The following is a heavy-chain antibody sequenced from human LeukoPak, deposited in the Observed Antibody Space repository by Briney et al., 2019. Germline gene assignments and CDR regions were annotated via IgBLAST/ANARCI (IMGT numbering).Heavy chain of an antibody. J-gene: IGHJ4*02. CDR3: AKDGLYYFDY. CDR1: GFTFSSYW. CDR2: IKQDGSEK. Sequence: GGSLRLSCAASGFTFSSYWMSWVRQAPGKGLEWVANIKQDGSEKYYVDSVKGRFTISRDNSKNTLYLQMNSLRAEDTAVYYCAKDGLYYFDYWGQGTLVTVSS. V-gene: IGHV3-7*01.